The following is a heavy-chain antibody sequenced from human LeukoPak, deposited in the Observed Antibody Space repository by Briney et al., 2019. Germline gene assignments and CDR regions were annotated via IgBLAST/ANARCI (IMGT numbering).Heavy chain of an antibody. CDR1: GGTFSSYA. CDR3: ARSDFWGGSPGVKWFDP. V-gene: IGHV1-69*04. D-gene: IGHD3-3*01. Sequence: ASVKVSCKASGGTFSSYAISWVRQAPGQGLEWMGRIIPILGIANYAQKFQGRVTITADKSTSTAYMELSSLRSEDTAVYYCARSDFWGGSPGVKWFDPWGQGTLVTVSS. J-gene: IGHJ5*02. CDR2: IIPILGIA.